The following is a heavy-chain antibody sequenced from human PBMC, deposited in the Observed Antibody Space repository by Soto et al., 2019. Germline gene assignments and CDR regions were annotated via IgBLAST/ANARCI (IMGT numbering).Heavy chain of an antibody. CDR3: AREKRGSIDY. V-gene: IGHV4-39*02. D-gene: IGHD2-15*01. CDR1: GGSISSSSYY. CDR2: IYYSGST. J-gene: IGHJ4*02. Sequence: SETLSLTCTVSGGSISSSSYYWGWIRQPPGKGLEWIGSIYYSGSTYYNPSLKSRVTISVDTSKNQFSLKLSSVTAADTAVYYCAREKRGSIDYWGQGTLVTVSS.